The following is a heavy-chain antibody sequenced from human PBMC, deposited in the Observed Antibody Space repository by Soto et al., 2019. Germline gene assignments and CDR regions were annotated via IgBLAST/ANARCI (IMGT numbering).Heavy chain of an antibody. CDR2: INHSGST. CDR3: ARAVATITGYYYYGMDV. D-gene: IGHD5-12*01. J-gene: IGHJ6*02. Sequence: SETLSLTCAVYGVSFSGYYWSWIRQPPGKGLEWIGEINHSGSTNYNPSLKSRVTISVDTSKNQFSLKLSSVTAADTAVYYCARAVATITGYYYYGMDVWGQGTTVTVSS. V-gene: IGHV4-34*01. CDR1: GVSFSGYY.